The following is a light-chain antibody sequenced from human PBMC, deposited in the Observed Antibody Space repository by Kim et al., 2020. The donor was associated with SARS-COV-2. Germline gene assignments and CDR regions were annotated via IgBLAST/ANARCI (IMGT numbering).Light chain of an antibody. CDR2: YNI. V-gene: IGLV3-21*04. J-gene: IGLJ3*02. Sequence: SYELTQPPSVSVAPGKTASITCDGNNIETKSVHWYQQKTGQAPVLVIYYNIDRPSGIPERLSGSNSGNTATLTISRVEAGDEADYYCQVWDSSSEHWVFGGGTQLTVL. CDR1: NIETKS. CDR3: QVWDSSSEHWV.